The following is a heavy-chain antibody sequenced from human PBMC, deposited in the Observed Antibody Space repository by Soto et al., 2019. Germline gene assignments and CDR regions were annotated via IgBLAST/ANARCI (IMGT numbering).Heavy chain of an antibody. D-gene: IGHD2-2*01. V-gene: IGHV3-30-3*01. CDR1: GFTFNSYA. CDR3: ARDGPLGYCSSITCYFDGMGY. Sequence: PGGSLRLSCAASGFTFNSYAMHWVRQAPGKGPEWVAYISSDGNNYYYADSVKGRFTMSRDNSKNTLFLQMNRLRSEDTAVYYCARDGPLGYCSSITCYFDGMGYWGQGTLVTVSS. CDR2: ISSDGNNY. J-gene: IGHJ4*02.